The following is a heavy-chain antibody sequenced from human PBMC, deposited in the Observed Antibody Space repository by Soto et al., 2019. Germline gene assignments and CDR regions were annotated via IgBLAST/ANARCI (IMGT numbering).Heavy chain of an antibody. CDR2: ISYDGSNK. CDR3: ARSLGYCSSTSCYAGERYYYYGMDV. J-gene: IGHJ6*02. Sequence: PGGSLRLSCAASGLTFSSYAMHWVRKAPGKGLEWVAVISYDGSNKYYADSVKGRFTISRDNSKNTLYLQMNSLRAEDTAVYYCARSLGYCSSTSCYAGERYYYYGMDVWGQGTTVTVSS. V-gene: IGHV3-30-3*01. D-gene: IGHD2-2*01. CDR1: GLTFSSYA.